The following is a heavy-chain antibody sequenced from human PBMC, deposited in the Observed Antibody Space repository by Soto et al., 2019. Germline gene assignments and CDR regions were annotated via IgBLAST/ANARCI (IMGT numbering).Heavy chain of an antibody. CDR2: MYNTGST. CDR1: GGSIRSYY. V-gene: IGHV4-59*01. J-gene: IGHJ6*02. D-gene: IGHD2-21*02. CDR3: ARDLWGYCGADCYPLDV. Sequence: QVRLQESGPGLVKPSETLSLTCTVSGGSIRSYYWSWIRQPPGKGLECIGYMYNTGSTLYNPSLKSRFPISVDTSKNQFSLKLNSVTAADTAVYYCARDLWGYCGADCYPLDVWGQGTTVTVSS.